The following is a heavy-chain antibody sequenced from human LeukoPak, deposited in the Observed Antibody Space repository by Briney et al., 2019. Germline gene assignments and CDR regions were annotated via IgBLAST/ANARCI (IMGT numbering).Heavy chain of an antibody. V-gene: IGHV4-34*01. CDR1: GGSFSGYY. CDR3: VRGGLWIDY. J-gene: IGHJ4*02. Sequence: KPSETLSLTCAVYGGSFSGYYWSWIRQPPGKGLEWIGEINHSGSTSYNPSLKSRVTISVDMSKNQFSLKLSSVTAADTAVYYCVRGGLWIDYWGQGTVVTVSS. D-gene: IGHD5-18*01. CDR2: INHSGST.